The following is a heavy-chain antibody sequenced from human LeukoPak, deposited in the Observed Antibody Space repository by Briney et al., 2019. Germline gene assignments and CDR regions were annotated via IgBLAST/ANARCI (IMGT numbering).Heavy chain of an antibody. D-gene: IGHD3-16*02. Sequence: ASVKVSCKASGYTFTSYGISWVRQAPGQGLEWMGWISAYNGNTNYAQKLQGRVTMTTDTSTSTAYMELRSLRSDDTAVYYCARRSRARTFGGVIVPGPDFDYWGQGTLVTVSS. CDR3: ARRSRARTFGGVIVPGPDFDY. CDR2: ISAYNGNT. CDR1: GYTFTSYG. J-gene: IGHJ4*02. V-gene: IGHV1-18*01.